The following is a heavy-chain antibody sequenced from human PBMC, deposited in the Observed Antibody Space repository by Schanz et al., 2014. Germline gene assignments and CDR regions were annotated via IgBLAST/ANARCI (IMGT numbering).Heavy chain of an antibody. CDR3: ARGTMPGTFDI. Sequence: QVQLVQSGAEVKKPGASVKVSCKASGYTFSDYYIHWVRQACGQGLEWVGRFIPILDVGNYAQQFQGRVTFTADKSTSTAYMELSSLRYEDTALYYCARGTMPGTFDIWGQGTMVTVSS. CDR1: GYTFSDYY. V-gene: IGHV1-69*09. CDR2: FIPILDVG. J-gene: IGHJ3*02. D-gene: IGHD2-2*01.